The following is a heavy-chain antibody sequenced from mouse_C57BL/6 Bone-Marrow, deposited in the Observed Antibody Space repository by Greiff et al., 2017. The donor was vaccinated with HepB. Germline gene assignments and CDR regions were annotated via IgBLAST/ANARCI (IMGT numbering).Heavy chain of an antibody. Sequence: DVMLVESGGGLVQPKGSLKLSCAASGFSFNTYAMNWVRQAPGKGLEWVARIRSKSNNYATYYADSVKDRFTISRDDSESMLYLQMNNLKTEDTAMYYCVTDGDYTEDYFDYWGQGTTLTVSS. CDR3: VTDGDYTEDYFDY. V-gene: IGHV10-1*01. CDR1: GFSFNTYA. D-gene: IGHD2-13*01. CDR2: IRSKSNNYAT. J-gene: IGHJ2*01.